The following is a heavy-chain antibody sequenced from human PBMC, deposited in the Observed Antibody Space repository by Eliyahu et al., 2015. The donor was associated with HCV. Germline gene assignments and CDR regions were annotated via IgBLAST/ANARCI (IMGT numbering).Heavy chain of an antibody. V-gene: IGHV1-2*02. CDR2: INPNSGGT. Sequence: QVQLVQSGAEVKKPGASVKVSCKASGYTFTGYYMHWVRQAPGQGLEWMGWINPNSGGTNYAQKFQGRVTMTRDTSISTAYMELSRLRSDDTAVYYCARRIVVVPAAIRADYYYGMDVWGQGTTVTVSS. D-gene: IGHD2-2*02. CDR1: GYTFTGYY. CDR3: ARRIVVVPAAIRADYYYGMDV. J-gene: IGHJ6*02.